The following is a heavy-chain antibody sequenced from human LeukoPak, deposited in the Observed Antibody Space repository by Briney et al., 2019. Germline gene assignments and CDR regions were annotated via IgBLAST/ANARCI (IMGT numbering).Heavy chain of an antibody. V-gene: IGHV3-30*04. CDR1: GFIFSNYA. CDR2: ISYDGTIK. Sequence: GGSLRLSCAASGFIFSNYAMHWVRQAPGKGLQWVAVISYDGTIKYYAESVKGRFTISRDNAKNSLYLQMNSLRAEDTAVYYCAELGITMIGGVWGKGTTVTISS. CDR3: AELGITMIGGV. J-gene: IGHJ6*04. D-gene: IGHD3-10*02.